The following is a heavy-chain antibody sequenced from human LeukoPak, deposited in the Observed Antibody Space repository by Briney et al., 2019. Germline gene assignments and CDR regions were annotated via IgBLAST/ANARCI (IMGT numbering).Heavy chain of an antibody. CDR3: VSFYETY. CDR1: GNYW. V-gene: IGHV3-74*01. Sequence: GGSLRLSCAASGNYWMHWVRQAPGKGLVWVSHINSDGSWTSYADSVKGRFTISKDNAKNTVYLQMNNLRAEDTAVYYCVSFYETYWGRGPLVTVSS. D-gene: IGHD2-2*01. J-gene: IGHJ4*02. CDR2: INSDGSWT.